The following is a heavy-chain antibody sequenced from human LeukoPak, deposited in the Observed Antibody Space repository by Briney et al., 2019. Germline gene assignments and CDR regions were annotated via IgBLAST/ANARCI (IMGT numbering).Heavy chain of an antibody. CDR1: GGSISSSSW. CDR2: IYHSGST. V-gene: IGHV4-4*02. J-gene: IGHJ3*02. Sequence: PSGTLSLTCAVSGGSISSSSWWSWVRQPPGKGLEWIGEIYHSGSTNYNPSLKSRVTISVDKSKNQFSLKLSSVTAADTAVYYCARACCSSTPHAFDIWGQGTMVTVSS. CDR3: ARACCSSTPHAFDI. D-gene: IGHD2-2*01.